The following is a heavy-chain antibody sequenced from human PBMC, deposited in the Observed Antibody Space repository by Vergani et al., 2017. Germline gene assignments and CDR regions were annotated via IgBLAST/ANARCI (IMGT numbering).Heavy chain of an antibody. V-gene: IGHV2-5*01. D-gene: IGHD5-18*01. CDR1: GFSLSTSGVG. CDR3: ALSTIYADTAMVTNWFDP. Sequence: QITLKESGPTLVKPTQTLTLTCTFSGFSLSTSGVGVGWIRQPPGKALEWLALIYWNDDKRYSPSLKSRLTITKDTSKNQVVLTMTNMDPVDTATYYCALSTIYADTAMVTNWFDPWGQGTLVTVSS. J-gene: IGHJ5*02. CDR2: IYWNDDK.